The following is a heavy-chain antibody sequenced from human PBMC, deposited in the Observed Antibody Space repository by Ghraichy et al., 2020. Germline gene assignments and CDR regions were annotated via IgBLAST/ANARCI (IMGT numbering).Heavy chain of an antibody. CDR1: GGSISSYY. D-gene: IGHD6-13*01. J-gene: IGHJ6*02. CDR2: IYYSGST. V-gene: IGHV4-59*01. CDR3: ARERYSIGYYYYGMDV. Sequence: ETLSLTCTVSGGSISSYYWSWIRQPPGKGLEWIGYIYYSGSTNYNPSLKSRVTISVDTSKNQFSLKLSSVTAADTAVYYCARERYSIGYYYYGMDVWGQGTTFTVSS.